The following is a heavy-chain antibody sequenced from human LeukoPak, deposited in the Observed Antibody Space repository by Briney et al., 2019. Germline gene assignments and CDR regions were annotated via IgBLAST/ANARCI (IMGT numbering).Heavy chain of an antibody. J-gene: IGHJ4*02. CDR1: GFTFNTYV. CDR2: ISGSGGNT. V-gene: IGHV3-23*01. D-gene: IGHD3-9*01. Sequence: PGGSLRLSCAASGFTFNTYVMTWVRQAPGKGLEWVSAISGSGGNTYYADSVKGRFTISRDNSKNTLYLQMNSLRAEDTAVYYCAKDPYAILTGYRYYFDYWGQGTLVTVSS. CDR3: AKDPYAILTGYRYYFDY.